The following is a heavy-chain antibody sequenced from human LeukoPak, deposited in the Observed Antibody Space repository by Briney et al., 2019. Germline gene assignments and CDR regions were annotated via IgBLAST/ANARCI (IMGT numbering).Heavy chain of an antibody. CDR1: GFTFSSYE. V-gene: IGHV3-48*03. Sequence: GGSLRLSCAASGFTFSSYEMNWVRQAPGKGLEWVSYISHSATTIYYADSVKGRFTISRDNAKNSLYLQMNSLRAEETAVYYCARGSGYAYFDYWGQGTLVTVSS. J-gene: IGHJ4*02. CDR2: ISHSATTI. D-gene: IGHD3-22*01. CDR3: ARGSGYAYFDY.